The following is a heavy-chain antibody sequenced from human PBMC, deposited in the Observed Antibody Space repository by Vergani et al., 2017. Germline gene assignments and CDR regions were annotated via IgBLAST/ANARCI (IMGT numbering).Heavy chain of an antibody. CDR2: MDYSGST. J-gene: IGHJ4*02. CDR3: ASKRGACRAAYCHSYDF. V-gene: IGHV4-39*01. Sequence: QVQLQESGPGLVKPSETLSLTCTVSGDSVISTDYHWGWIRHPPGKGLEWIGSMDYSGSTSYNPSLERRISISLETPKNQFSLKLPSVTAADTAVYYCASKRGACRAAYCHSYDFWGPGTLVGVSS. CDR1: GDSVISTDYH. D-gene: IGHD2-15*01.